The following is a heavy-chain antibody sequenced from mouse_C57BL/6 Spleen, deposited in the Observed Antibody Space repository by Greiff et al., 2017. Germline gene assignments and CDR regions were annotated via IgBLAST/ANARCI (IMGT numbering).Heavy chain of an antibody. D-gene: IGHD2-4*01. Sequence: EVQVVESGPGLVKPSQSLSLTCSVTGYSITSGYYWNWIRQFPGNKLEWMGYISYDGSNNYNPSLKNRISITRDTSKNQFFLKLNSVTTEDTATYYCARDWGIYDYPLDYWGQGTTLTVSS. J-gene: IGHJ2*01. CDR3: ARDWGIYDYPLDY. V-gene: IGHV3-6*01. CDR1: GYSITSGYY. CDR2: ISYDGSN.